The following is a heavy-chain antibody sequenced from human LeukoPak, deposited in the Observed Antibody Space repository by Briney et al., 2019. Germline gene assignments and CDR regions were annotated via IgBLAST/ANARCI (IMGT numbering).Heavy chain of an antibody. CDR3: ARSLLGGTDY. CDR2: ISESGGST. V-gene: IGHV3-23*01. Sequence: GGSLRLSCAASGFTFTSYAMSWVRQAPGKGPEWVSGISESGGSTYYVDSVKGRFTISRDNSKNTVYLQMNSLRAEDTAVYYCARSLLGGTDYWGQGTLVTVSS. D-gene: IGHD3-16*01. J-gene: IGHJ4*02. CDR1: GFTFTSYA.